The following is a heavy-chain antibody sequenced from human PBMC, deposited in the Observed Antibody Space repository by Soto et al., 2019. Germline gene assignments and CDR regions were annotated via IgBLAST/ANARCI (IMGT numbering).Heavy chain of an antibody. CDR2: IYTSGGT. CDR1: GGSISSYY. V-gene: IGHV4-4*07. Sequence: SETLSLTCTVSGGSISSYYWSWIRQPAGKGLEWIGRIYTSGGTNYNPSLKSRVTMSADTSKKQFSLRLTSVTAADTAVYYCARGTTAGVDYGMDVWGQGTTVTVSS. CDR3: ARGTTAGVDYGMDV. J-gene: IGHJ6*02. D-gene: IGHD5-12*01.